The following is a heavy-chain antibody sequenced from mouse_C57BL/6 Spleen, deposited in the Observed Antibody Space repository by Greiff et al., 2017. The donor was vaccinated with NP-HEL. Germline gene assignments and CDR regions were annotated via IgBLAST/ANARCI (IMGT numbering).Heavy chain of an antibody. CDR3: ARPHYYGSSYRWYCDV. D-gene: IGHD1-1*01. CDR2: IDPSDSET. V-gene: IGHV1-52*01. J-gene: IGHJ1*03. CDR1: GYTFTSYW. Sequence: QVQLQQPGAELVRPGSSVKLSCKASGYTFTSYWMHWVKQRPIQGLEWIGNIDPSDSETPYNQKFKDKATLTVDKSSSKAYMQRSSLTSEDSAVYYCARPHYYGSSYRWYCDVWGTGTTVTVSS.